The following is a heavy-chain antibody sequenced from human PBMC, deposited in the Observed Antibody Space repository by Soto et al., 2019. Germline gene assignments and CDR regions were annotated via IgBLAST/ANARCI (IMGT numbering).Heavy chain of an antibody. CDR3: ARSPTVVIRYFDY. J-gene: IGHJ4*02. Sequence: GASVKVSCKASGGTFSSYAISWVRQAPGQGLVWMGGIIPIFGTANYAQKFQGRFTITADESTSTAYMELSSLRSEDTAVYYCARSPTVVIRYFDYWGQGTLVTVSS. V-gene: IGHV1-69*13. CDR2: IIPIFGTA. D-gene: IGHD4-17*01. CDR1: GGTFSSYA.